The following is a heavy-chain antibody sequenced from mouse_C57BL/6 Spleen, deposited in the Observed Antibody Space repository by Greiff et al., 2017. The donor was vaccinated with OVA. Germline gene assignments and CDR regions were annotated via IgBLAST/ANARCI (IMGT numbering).Heavy chain of an antibody. J-gene: IGHJ3*01. D-gene: IGHD2-5*01. CDR2: ISDGGSYT. V-gene: IGHV5-4*01. Sequence: EVQGVESGGGLVKPGGSLKLSCAASGFTFSSYAMSWVRQTPEKRLEWVATISDGGSYTYYPDNVKGRFTISRDNAKNNLYLQMSHLKSEDTAMYYCASYSKAYWGQGALVTVSA. CDR1: GFTFSSYA. CDR3: ASYSKAY.